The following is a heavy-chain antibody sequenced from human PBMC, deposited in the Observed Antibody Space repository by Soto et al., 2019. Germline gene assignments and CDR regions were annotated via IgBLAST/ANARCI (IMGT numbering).Heavy chain of an antibody. J-gene: IGHJ4*02. CDR1: GFTFSSFG. CDR2: IWYDGSDK. Sequence: QVQLVESGGGVVQPGRSLRLSCAASGFTFSSFGIHWVRQAPGKGMEWVTVIWYDGSDKYYGDSVKSRFTISRDNSKNTVYLQMNSLRADDTGVYYCARGDDYADYGLGYWGQGTLVTVSS. V-gene: IGHV3-33*01. D-gene: IGHD4-17*01. CDR3: ARGDDYADYGLGY.